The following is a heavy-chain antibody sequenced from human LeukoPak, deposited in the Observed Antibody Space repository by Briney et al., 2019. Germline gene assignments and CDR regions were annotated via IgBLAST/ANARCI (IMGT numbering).Heavy chain of an antibody. CDR3: ARGGSSAAAVFDY. J-gene: IGHJ4*02. CDR1: GGSISRYY. D-gene: IGHD6-13*01. CDR2: IYSSWTT. Sequence: PSETLSLTCTVSGGSISRYYWSWIRQPAGRGLEWIGRIYSSWTTNYNPSLKSRVTMSVDTSKNQFSLKLSSVTAADTAVYYCARGGSSAAAVFDYWGQGTLVTVSS. V-gene: IGHV4-4*07.